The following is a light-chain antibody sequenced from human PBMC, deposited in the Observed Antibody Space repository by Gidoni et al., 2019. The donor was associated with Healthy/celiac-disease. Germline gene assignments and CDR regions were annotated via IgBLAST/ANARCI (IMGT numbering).Light chain of an antibody. CDR2: KAS. CDR1: QSISSW. V-gene: IGKV1-5*03. CDR3: QQYNSYSQT. Sequence: DIQMNQSPSTLSASVGDRVTITCRASQSISSWLAWDQQKPGKAPKLLIYKASSLESGVPSRFSGSGSGTEFTLTISSLQPDDFATYYCQQYNSYSQTFGQXTKVEIK. J-gene: IGKJ1*01.